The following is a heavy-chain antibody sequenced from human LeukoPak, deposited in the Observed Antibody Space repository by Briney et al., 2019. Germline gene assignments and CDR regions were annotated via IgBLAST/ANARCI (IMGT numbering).Heavy chain of an antibody. CDR1: GYTFTSYG. CDR3: ARDYYDSSGYPTAGSDY. J-gene: IGHJ4*02. V-gene: IGHV1-18*01. D-gene: IGHD3-22*01. Sequence: GASVKVSCKASGYTFTSYGISWVRQAPGQGLEWMGWISAYNGNTNYAQKLQGRVTMTTDTSTSTAYMELRSLRSDDTAVYYCARDYYDSSGYPTAGSDYWGQGTLVTVSS. CDR2: ISAYNGNT.